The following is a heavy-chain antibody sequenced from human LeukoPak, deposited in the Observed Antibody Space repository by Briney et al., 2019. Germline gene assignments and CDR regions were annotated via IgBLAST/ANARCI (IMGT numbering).Heavy chain of an antibody. CDR1: EFTFNNYV. J-gene: IGHJ4*02. Sequence: GGSLRLSCAASEFTFNNYVMSWVRQAPGKGLEWVSTTSGSGGSTYYAESVKGRFTISRDNSNNTLYLQMSSLRAEGTAFYYCARDLKGYSDYEFSDYWGQGTLVTVSS. V-gene: IGHV3-23*01. CDR3: ARDLKGYSDYEFSDY. D-gene: IGHD5-12*01. CDR2: TSGSGGST.